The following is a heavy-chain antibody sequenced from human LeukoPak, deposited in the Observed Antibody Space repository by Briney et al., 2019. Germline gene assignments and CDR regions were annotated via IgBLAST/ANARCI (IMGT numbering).Heavy chain of an antibody. J-gene: IGHJ3*02. D-gene: IGHD3-3*01. Sequence: PGGSLRLSCAASGFTFSNYWMTWVRQAPGKGLEWVAHVKPDGSEKSYVDSVKGRFTISRDNAQNSLYLQMNSLRAEDTAVYYCARDSASMLRFLEWSPNAFDIWGQGTMVTVSS. CDR1: GFTFSNYW. V-gene: IGHV3-7*03. CDR2: VKPDGSEK. CDR3: ARDSASMLRFLEWSPNAFDI.